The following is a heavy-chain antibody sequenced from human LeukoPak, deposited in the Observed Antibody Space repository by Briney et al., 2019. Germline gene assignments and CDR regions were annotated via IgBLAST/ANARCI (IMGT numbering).Heavy chain of an antibody. J-gene: IGHJ3*02. D-gene: IGHD5-24*01. V-gene: IGHV1-46*01. CDR3: ARESLEMATNAFDI. CDR2: INPPSGTT. CDR1: GYTFTRYY. Sequence: ASVKVSCKASGYTFTRYYIHWVRQAPGQGLEWMGTINPPSGTTTYAQKFQGRVTLTRDTATSTVYVELSSLRSEDTAFYYCARESLEMATNAFDIWGQGTMVTVSS.